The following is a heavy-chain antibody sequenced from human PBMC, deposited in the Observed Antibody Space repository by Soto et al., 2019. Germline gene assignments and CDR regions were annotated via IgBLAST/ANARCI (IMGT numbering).Heavy chain of an antibody. Sequence: QVQLQQWGAGLLKPSETLSLTCAVYGGSFSGYDWSWIRQPPGKGLEWIGRINHSGNTNYNPSLKSRGTISVDTSKNQFSLKLSSVTAADTAVYYCARVRTMVRGVVYSYYGMDVWGQGTTVTVSS. CDR1: GGSFSGYD. CDR3: ARVRTMVRGVVYSYYGMDV. J-gene: IGHJ6*02. CDR2: INHSGNT. V-gene: IGHV4-34*02. D-gene: IGHD3-10*01.